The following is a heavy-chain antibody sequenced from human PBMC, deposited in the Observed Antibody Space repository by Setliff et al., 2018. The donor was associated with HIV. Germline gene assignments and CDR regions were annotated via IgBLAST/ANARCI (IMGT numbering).Heavy chain of an antibody. CDR3: ARGSCSGCYLSDY. D-gene: IGHD6-19*01. V-gene: IGHV1-3*01. CDR1: GYTFSTNA. J-gene: IGHJ4*02. Sequence: ASVKVSCKAFGYTFSTNAIHWVRQAPGQRLEWMGYINAGDDNTNYPQKFQGRVTITRDTSANTAYMELSSLRSEDTAVYYCARGSCSGCYLSDYWGLGTLVTVSS. CDR2: INAGDDNT.